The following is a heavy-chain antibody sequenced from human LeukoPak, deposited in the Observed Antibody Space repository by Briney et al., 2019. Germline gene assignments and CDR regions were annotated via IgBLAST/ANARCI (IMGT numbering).Heavy chain of an antibody. V-gene: IGHV4-30-4*01. CDR1: GGSISSGDYY. Sequence: PSETLSLTCTVSGGSISSGDYYWSWIPQPPGKGLEWIGYIYYSGSTYYNPSLKSRVTISVDTSKNQFSLKLSSVTAADTAVYYCDRDRSGYYRSFDDDGQGPLVTVSS. CDR2: IYYSGST. CDR3: DRDRSGYYRSFDD. J-gene: IGHJ4*02. D-gene: IGHD3-22*01.